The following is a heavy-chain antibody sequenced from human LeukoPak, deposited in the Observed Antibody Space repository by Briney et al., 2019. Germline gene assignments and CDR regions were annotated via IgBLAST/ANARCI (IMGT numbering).Heavy chain of an antibody. J-gene: IGHJ4*02. CDR3: ARAGYRGILS. CDR1: GYTFTGYY. CDR2: INPNSGGT. V-gene: IGHV1-2*02. D-gene: IGHD1-26*01. Sequence: ASVKVSCKASGYTFTGYYLHWVRQAPGQGLEWMGWINPNSGGTNYAQDFHGRVTMTRDTSISTAYMELSRLRSDDTAVDYCARAGYRGILSRGQGTLVTVSS.